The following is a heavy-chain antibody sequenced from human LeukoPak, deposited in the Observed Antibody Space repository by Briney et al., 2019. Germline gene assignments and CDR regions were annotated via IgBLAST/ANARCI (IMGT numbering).Heavy chain of an antibody. CDR2: IWYDGSNK. Sequence: GSLRLSCAASGFTFSSYGMHWVRQAPGKGLEWVAVIWYDGSNKYYADSVKGRFTISRDNSKNTLYLQMNSLRAEDTAVYYCARSPYDSSGLFDYYYGMDVWGQGTTVTVSS. D-gene: IGHD3-22*01. CDR1: GFTFSSYG. V-gene: IGHV3-33*01. J-gene: IGHJ6*02. CDR3: ARSPYDSSGLFDYYYGMDV.